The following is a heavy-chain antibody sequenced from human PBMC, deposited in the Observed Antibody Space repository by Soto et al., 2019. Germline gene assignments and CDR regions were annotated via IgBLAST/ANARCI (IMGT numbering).Heavy chain of an antibody. V-gene: IGHV3-53*01. CDR3: ARFPHQYFFDY. D-gene: IGHD3-16*01. CDR2: PQIGGTT. Sequence: GASLRLSCAASGFTVGDTYMTWVRQAPGKGLEWVAVPQIGGTTYYADSVKGRFSISRDNSKNTLYLWMDSLRAEDTAVYYCARFPHQYFFDYWGQGTQVTVSS. CDR1: GFTVGDTY. J-gene: IGHJ4*02.